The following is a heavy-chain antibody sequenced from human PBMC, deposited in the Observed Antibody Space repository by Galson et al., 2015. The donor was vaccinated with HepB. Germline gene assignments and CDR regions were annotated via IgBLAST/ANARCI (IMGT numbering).Heavy chain of an antibody. V-gene: IGHV3-21*01. Sequence: SLRLSCAASGFTFSSYSMNWVRQAPGKGLEWVSSISSSSSYIYYADSVKGRFTISRDNSKNTLYLQMNSLRAEDTAVYYCAKDRIDLAVAGRIYYYYGMDVWGQGTTVTVPS. CDR2: ISSSSSYI. J-gene: IGHJ6*02. D-gene: IGHD6-19*01. CDR3: AKDRIDLAVAGRIYYYYGMDV. CDR1: GFTFSSYS.